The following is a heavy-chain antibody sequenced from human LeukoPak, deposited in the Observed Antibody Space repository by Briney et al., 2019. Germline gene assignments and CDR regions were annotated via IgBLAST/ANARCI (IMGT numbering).Heavy chain of an antibody. V-gene: IGHV3-72*01. Sequence: PGGSLRLSCAASGFTFSSYAMNWVRQAPGKGLEWVGRTSNKANSYTTQYAASVKGRFTISRDDSKNSLYLQMNSLKTEDTALYYCATGITGTIDYWGQGTLVTVSS. CDR1: GFTFSSYA. CDR3: ATGITGTIDY. J-gene: IGHJ4*02. CDR2: TSNKANSYTT. D-gene: IGHD1-20*01.